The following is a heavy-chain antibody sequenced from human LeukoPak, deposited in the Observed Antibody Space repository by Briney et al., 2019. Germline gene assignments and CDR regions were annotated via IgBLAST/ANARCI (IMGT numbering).Heavy chain of an antibody. J-gene: IGHJ4*02. CDR1: GFSFSGHW. D-gene: IGHD6-6*01. Sequence: GGSLRLSCTVSGFSFSGHWMHWARQLPGKGLVWVSHISPTGSTTSYADSVKGRFTVSRDNAKNTLYLQVNNLRAEDTAVYYCARGPNSNWSGLDFWGQGTLLTVSS. V-gene: IGHV3-74*01. CDR2: ISPTGSTT. CDR3: ARGPNSNWSGLDF.